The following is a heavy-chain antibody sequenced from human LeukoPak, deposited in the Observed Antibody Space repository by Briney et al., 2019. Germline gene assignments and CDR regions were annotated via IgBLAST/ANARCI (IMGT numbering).Heavy chain of an antibody. CDR1: GFTFSGSA. J-gene: IGHJ4*02. Sequence: GGSLRLSCAASGFTFSGSAMHWVRLASGKGLEWVGRIRSKAYTYATAYAASVKGRFTISRDDSKNMAYLQMNRLKTEDTAVYYCTRHGSNSGSYPDYWGQGTLVTVSS. D-gene: IGHD3-10*01. V-gene: IGHV3-73*01. CDR2: IRSKAYTYAT. CDR3: TRHGSNSGSYPDY.